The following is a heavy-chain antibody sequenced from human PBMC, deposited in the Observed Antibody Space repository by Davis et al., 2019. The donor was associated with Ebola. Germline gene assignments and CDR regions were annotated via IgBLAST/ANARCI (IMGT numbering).Heavy chain of an antibody. CDR2: IRSKANNYAT. D-gene: IGHD3-3*01. J-gene: IGHJ2*01. Sequence: PGGSLRLSCAASGFTFSGSAMHWVRQASGKGLEWVGRIRSKANNYATAYGASVKGRFTISRDDSKNTAYLQMNSLRDEDTAVYYCAKDFWRLGYFDLWGRGTLVTVSS. CDR1: GFTFSGSA. V-gene: IGHV3-73*01. CDR3: AKDFWRLGYFDL.